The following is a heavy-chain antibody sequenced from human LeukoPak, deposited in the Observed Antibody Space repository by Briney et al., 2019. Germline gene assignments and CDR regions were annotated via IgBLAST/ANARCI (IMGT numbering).Heavy chain of an antibody. CDR3: ARGRIAKIVVVHSFHYGMDV. V-gene: IGHV4-34*01. Sequence: YPSETLSLTCDVFGGSFTDYFWTWIRQSPGKGLEWIGEINDYTGNTNYNPSLNGRVSISLEKSKNQFSLELRSVTAADTAVYYCARGRIAKIVVVHSFHYGMDVWGQGTTVTVPS. D-gene: IGHD3-22*01. CDR2: INDYTGNT. CDR1: GGSFTDYF. J-gene: IGHJ6*02.